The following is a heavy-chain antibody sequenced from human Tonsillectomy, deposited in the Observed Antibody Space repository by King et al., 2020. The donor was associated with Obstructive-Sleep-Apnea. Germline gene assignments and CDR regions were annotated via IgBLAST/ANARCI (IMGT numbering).Heavy chain of an antibody. CDR3: ARPYDDGDYHAFHI. CDR2: IYFSGRT. Sequence: QVPLQESGPGLVKPSETLSLKCTVSGGSISNYYWSWIRQPPGKGLEWIGYIYFSGRTNYNPSLKSRVTISVDTSKNQFSLRLSSVTAADTAVYYCARPYDDGDYHAFHIWGPGTMVTVSS. CDR1: GGSISNYY. D-gene: IGHD4-17*01. V-gene: IGHV4-59*08. J-gene: IGHJ3*02.